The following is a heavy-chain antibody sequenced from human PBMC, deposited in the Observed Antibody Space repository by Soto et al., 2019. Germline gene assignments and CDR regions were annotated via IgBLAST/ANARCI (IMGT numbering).Heavy chain of an antibody. J-gene: IGHJ6*02. CDR3: ARVYSSGPYYYGMDV. V-gene: IGHV1-46*01. CDR2: INPSGGST. CDR1: GYTFTSYY. Sequence: GASVKVSCKASGYTFTSYYMHWVRQAPGQGLEWMGIINPSGGSTSYAQKFQGRVTMTRDTSTSTVYMELSSLRSEDTAVYYCARVYSSGPYYYGMDVWGQGTTVTVS. D-gene: IGHD6-19*01.